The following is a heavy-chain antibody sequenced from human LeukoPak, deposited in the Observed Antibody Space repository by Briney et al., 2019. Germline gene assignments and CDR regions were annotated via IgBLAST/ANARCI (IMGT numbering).Heavy chain of an antibody. V-gene: IGHV3-30*02. CDR2: TRYDGSRK. J-gene: IGHJ6*03. CDR1: GFIFSSYG. CDR3: ARGDFYYYYYMDF. Sequence: GGALRLSCAASGFIFSSYGMHWVRQAPDKGLEGVAFTRYDGSRKYYADSVKGRFTISRDNSKNTLYLQMSSLRAEDTAVYYCARGDFYYYYYMDFWGKGTTVTVSS.